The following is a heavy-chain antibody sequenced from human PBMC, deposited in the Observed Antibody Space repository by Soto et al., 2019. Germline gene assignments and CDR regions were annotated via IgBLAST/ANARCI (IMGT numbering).Heavy chain of an antibody. CDR3: ARDCTGGSCFCIY. V-gene: IGHV1-18*01. Sequence: QVQLVQSAAEVKKPGASVKVSCKASGYTLTNYAISWVRQAPGQGPEWMGWINTYNGNSNYAQKFQGRVTMTTVTSTNTAYMELRSLTSDDTAVYYCARDCTGGSCFCIYWGQGTLVTVSS. D-gene: IGHD2-15*01. J-gene: IGHJ4*02. CDR1: GYTLTNYA. CDR2: INTYNGNS.